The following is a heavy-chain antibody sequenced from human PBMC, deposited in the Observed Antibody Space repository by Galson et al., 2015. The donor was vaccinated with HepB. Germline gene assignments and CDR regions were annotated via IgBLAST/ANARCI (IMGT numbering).Heavy chain of an antibody. CDR1: GGTFSSYA. Sequence: SVKVSCKASGGTFSSYAIGWVRQAPGQGLEWMGGIIPIFGTANYAQKFQGRVTITADESTSTAYMELSSLRSEDTAVYYCAREEGGSSWYYNWFDPWGQGTLVTVSS. V-gene: IGHV1-69*13. CDR3: AREEGGSSWYYNWFDP. CDR2: IIPIFGTA. J-gene: IGHJ5*02. D-gene: IGHD6-13*01.